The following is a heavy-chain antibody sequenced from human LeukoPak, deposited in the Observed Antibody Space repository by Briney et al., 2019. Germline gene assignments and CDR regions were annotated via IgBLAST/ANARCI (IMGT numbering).Heavy chain of an antibody. CDR2: ISAYNGNT. Sequence: ASVTVSCKASGGTFSSYAISWVRQAPGQGLEWMGWISAYNGNTNYAQKLQGRVTMTTDTSTSTAYMELSSLRSEDTAVYYCARVKSYYDILTGYYNVDAFDIWGQGTMVTVSS. CDR1: GGTFSSYA. D-gene: IGHD3-9*01. V-gene: IGHV1-18*01. J-gene: IGHJ3*02. CDR3: ARVKSYYDILTGYYNVDAFDI.